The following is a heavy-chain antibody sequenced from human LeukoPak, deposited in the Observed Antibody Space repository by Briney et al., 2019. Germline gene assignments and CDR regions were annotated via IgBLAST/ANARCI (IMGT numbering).Heavy chain of an antibody. CDR3: ARVVDTHFDY. CDR1: GFTFSRYS. Sequence: GGSLRLSCAASGFTFSRYSMDWVRQAPGKGLVWVSRIKSDGSTTTYADSVKGRFTISRDNAKSTLYLQMNSLRAEDTAVYYCARVVDTHFDYWGQGTLVTVSS. CDR2: IKSDGSTT. J-gene: IGHJ4*02. V-gene: IGHV3-74*01. D-gene: IGHD5-18*01.